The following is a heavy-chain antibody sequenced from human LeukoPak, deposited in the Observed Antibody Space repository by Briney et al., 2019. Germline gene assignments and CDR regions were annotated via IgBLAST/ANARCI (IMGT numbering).Heavy chain of an antibody. Sequence: SETLSLTCTVSGGSISSGAYYWSWIRQHPGKGLEWIGYIYYSGSTYYNPSLKSRVTISVDTSKNQFSLELSSVTAADTAVYYCARSDYGDYPGYFQHWGQGTLVIVSS. J-gene: IGHJ1*01. CDR3: ARSDYGDYPGYFQH. D-gene: IGHD4-17*01. CDR1: GGSISSGAYY. V-gene: IGHV4-31*03. CDR2: IYYSGST.